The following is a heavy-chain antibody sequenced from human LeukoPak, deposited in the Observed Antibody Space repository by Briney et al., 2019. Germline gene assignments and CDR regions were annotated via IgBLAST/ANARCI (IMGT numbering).Heavy chain of an antibody. J-gene: IGHJ4*02. D-gene: IGHD3-3*01. CDR1: GGSFSGYY. CDR3: ARGLRLLRFLEWPQGFDY. CDR2: INHSGST. V-gene: IGHV4-34*01. Sequence: SETLSLTCAVYGGSFSGYYWSWIRQPPGKGLEWIGEINHSGSTNYNLSLKSRVTISVDTSKNQFSLKLGSVTAADTAVYYCARGLRLLRFLEWPQGFDYWGQGTLVTVSS.